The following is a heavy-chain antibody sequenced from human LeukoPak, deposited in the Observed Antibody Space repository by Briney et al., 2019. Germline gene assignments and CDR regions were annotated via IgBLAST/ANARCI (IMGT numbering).Heavy chain of an antibody. CDR3: ARGLGWKVATMGLFFMDV. CDR2: INDGGDT. D-gene: IGHD5-24*01. V-gene: IGHV4-34*01. CDR1: GGSFSDYY. Sequence: SETLSLTCAVYGGSFSDYYWSWVRQPPGKGLIGEINDGGDTNYNPSLKSRVTMSVDTSKNHFSLEVRSMTAADTAVYYCARGLGWKVATMGLFFMDVWGEGTTVTVSS. J-gene: IGHJ6*03.